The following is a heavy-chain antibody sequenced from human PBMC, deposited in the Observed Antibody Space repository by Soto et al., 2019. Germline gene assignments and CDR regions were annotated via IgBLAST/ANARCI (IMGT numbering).Heavy chain of an antibody. Sequence: QVQLVESGGGVVHPGRSLRLSCAASGFTFSSYGMHWVRQAPGKGLEWVAVISYDGSNKYYADSVKGRFTISRDNSKNTLYLQMNSLRAEDTAVYYCAKPRQITSLLLYYFDYWGQGTLVTVSS. V-gene: IGHV3-30*18. D-gene: IGHD2-15*01. J-gene: IGHJ4*02. CDR1: GFTFSSYG. CDR2: ISYDGSNK. CDR3: AKPRQITSLLLYYFDY.